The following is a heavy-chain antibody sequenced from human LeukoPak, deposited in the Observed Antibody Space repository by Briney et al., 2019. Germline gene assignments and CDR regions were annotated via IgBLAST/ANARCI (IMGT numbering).Heavy chain of an antibody. D-gene: IGHD3-16*01. Sequence: RGPLRLPCAASGFTFSSYWMHWVRQAPGKGLVWVSRINSDGRSTCYADSVKGRFTISRDNAENTLYLQMNSLRAEDTAVYYCVRGGSTHFQHWGQGTLVTVSS. CDR1: GFTFSSYW. J-gene: IGHJ1*01. CDR3: VRGGSTHFQH. V-gene: IGHV3-74*01. CDR2: INSDGRST.